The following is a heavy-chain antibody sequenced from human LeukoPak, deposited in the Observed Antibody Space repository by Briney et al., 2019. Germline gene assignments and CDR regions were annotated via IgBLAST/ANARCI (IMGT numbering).Heavy chain of an antibody. CDR2: IYYSGST. D-gene: IGHD6-19*01. V-gene: IGHV4-59*08. CDR3: ARLREGIAVAGTMGHHYYYYGMDV. J-gene: IGHJ6*02. CDR1: GGSISSYY. Sequence: PSETLSLTCTVSGGSISSYYWSWIRQPPGKGLEWIGYIYYSGSTNYNPSLKSRVTISVDTSKNQFSLKLSSVTAADTAVYYCARLREGIAVAGTMGHHYYYYGMDVWGQGTTVTVSS.